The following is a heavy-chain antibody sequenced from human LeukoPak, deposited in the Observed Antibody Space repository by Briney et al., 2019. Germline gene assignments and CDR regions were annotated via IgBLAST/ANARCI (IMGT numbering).Heavy chain of an antibody. D-gene: IGHD3-22*01. V-gene: IGHV4-59*01. Sequence: SETLSLTCTVSGGSISPYYWSWIRQPPGKSLEWIGYIYYSGSTYYNPPLKSRVTISVDTSKNHFSLRLSSVTAADTAVYYCAREGYYDRESIWGRGTLVTVSS. CDR1: GGSISPYY. J-gene: IGHJ4*02. CDR3: AREGYYDRESI. CDR2: IYYSGST.